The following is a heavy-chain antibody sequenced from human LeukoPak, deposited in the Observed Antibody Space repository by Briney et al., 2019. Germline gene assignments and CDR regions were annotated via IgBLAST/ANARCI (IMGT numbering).Heavy chain of an antibody. CDR3: ARGKGFLNDY. CDR1: GFTFSSYS. Sequence: PGGSLRLSCAASGFTFSSYSMNWVRQAPGKGLEWVSSISSSSSYIYYADSVKGRFTISRDNAKNSLYLQMNSLRAEGTAVYYCARGKGFLNDYWGQGTLVTVSS. D-gene: IGHD2/OR15-2a*01. V-gene: IGHV3-21*01. CDR2: ISSSSSYI. J-gene: IGHJ4*02.